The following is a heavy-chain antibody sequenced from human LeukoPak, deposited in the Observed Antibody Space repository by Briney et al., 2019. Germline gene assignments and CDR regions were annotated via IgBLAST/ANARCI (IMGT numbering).Heavy chain of an antibody. D-gene: IGHD6-6*01. J-gene: IGHJ4*02. CDR2: SNSDGSST. V-gene: IGHV3-74*01. CDR3: ARDPPSSSGTHFDY. CDR1: GFTFRSYW. Sequence: GGSLRLSCAASGFTFRSYWMHWVRQAPGKGLVWVSRSNSDGSSTTYADSVKGRFTVSRDNAKNTLYLQMNSLRAEDTAVYYCARDPPSSSGTHFDYWGQGTLVTVSS.